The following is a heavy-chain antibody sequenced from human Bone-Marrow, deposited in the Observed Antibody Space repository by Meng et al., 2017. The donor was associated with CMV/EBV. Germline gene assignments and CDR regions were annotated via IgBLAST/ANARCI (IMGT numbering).Heavy chain of an antibody. CDR1: GFTVTSNY. Sequence: GESLKISCVASGFTVTSNYMSWVRQAPGKGLEWVSIIYSGGSTYHADSVKGRFTISRDNSKNTLYLQMNSLRVEDTAVYYCAKGAPSTPIDYWGQGTLVTVSS. CDR3: AKGAPSTPIDY. V-gene: IGHV3-53*01. J-gene: IGHJ4*02. CDR2: IYSGGST.